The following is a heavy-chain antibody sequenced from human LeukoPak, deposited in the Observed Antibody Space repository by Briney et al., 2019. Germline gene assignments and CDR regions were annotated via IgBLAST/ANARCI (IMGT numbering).Heavy chain of an antibody. D-gene: IGHD5-18*01. CDR3: AKDRGYGYSYGDY. V-gene: IGHV3-30*18. CDR1: GFTFSSYG. Sequence: GRSLRLSCAASGFTFSSYGMHWVRQAPGKGLEGVAVISYDGSNKYYADSVKGRFTISRENSKNTLYMQMNSLRAEDTAVYYCAKDRGYGYSYGDYWGQGTLVTVSS. J-gene: IGHJ4*02. CDR2: ISYDGSNK.